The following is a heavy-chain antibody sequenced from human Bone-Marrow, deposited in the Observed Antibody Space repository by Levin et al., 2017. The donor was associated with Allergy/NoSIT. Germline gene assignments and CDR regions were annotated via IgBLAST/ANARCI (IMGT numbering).Heavy chain of an antibody. D-gene: IGHD2/OR15-2a*01. CDR1: GASISNTHHY. V-gene: IGHV4-61*02. J-gene: IGHJ5*01. CDR2: MFAGGAA. Sequence: SETLSLTCTVSGASISNTHHYWSWIRQPAGKGLEWIGRMFAGGAATYKRSLRSRVTISIDTSKNPFSLKPTSVTAGDTVVYYCARDETINSWQVGWFEASLPARARPSKPSPRGRATIPIHTSQTEFSLKVTSVTAAVTAVYYCARDETFNCWHVGWFDSSGQGTLVTVSS. CDR3: ARDETINSWQVGWFEASLPARARPSKPSPRGRATIPIHTSQTEFSLKVTSVTAAVTAVYYCARDETFNCWHVGWFDS.